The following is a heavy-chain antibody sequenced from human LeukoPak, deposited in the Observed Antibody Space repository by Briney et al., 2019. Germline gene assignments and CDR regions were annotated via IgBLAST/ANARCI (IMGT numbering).Heavy chain of an antibody. CDR1: GGAISRYY. D-gene: IGHD1-26*01. V-gene: IGHV4-59*01. CDR2: IYYSGST. CDR3: ASGAYSYYYMDV. J-gene: IGHJ6*03. Sequence: SETLSLTCSVSGGAISRYYWSWIRQPPGKGLEWIGYIYYSGSTNYNPSPKSRVTISVDTSKNQFSLKLSSVTAADTAVYYCASGAYSYYYMDVWGKGTTVTISS.